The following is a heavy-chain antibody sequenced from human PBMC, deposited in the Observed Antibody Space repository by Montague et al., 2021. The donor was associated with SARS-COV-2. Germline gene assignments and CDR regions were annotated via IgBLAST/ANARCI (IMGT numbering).Heavy chain of an antibody. CDR3: ARGQVTIFGMLIFFPAAGTLDG. Sequence: SETLSLTCAVYIGSFSGFYWTWIRQPPGKGLEWIGEINHTGSASYNPSLKSRVTLSVDTSKNQFSLKLQSVTAADTAVYYYARGQVTIFGMLIFFPAAGTLDGWGQGTLVTVSS. CDR1: IGSFSGFY. CDR2: INHTGSA. V-gene: IGHV4-34*01. J-gene: IGHJ3*01. D-gene: IGHD3-3*01.